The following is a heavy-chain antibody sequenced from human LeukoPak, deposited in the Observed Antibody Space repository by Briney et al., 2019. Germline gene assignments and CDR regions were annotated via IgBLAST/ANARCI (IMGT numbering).Heavy chain of an antibody. D-gene: IGHD6-13*01. CDR2: MSGSGGST. CDR3: AKTYSSSRAHYYYYYYMGV. J-gene: IGHJ6*03. Sequence: PGGSLRLSCAASGFTFSSYGLSWVRQAPGKGLEWVSAMSGSGGSTYYADSVKGRFTISIDNSKNTLYLQMNSLRAEDTAVYYCAKTYSSSRAHYYYYYYMGVWGQGTTVTISS. CDR1: GFTFSSYG. V-gene: IGHV3-23*01.